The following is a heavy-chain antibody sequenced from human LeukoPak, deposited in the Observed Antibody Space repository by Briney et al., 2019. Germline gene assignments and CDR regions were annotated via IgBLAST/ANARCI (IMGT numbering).Heavy chain of an antibody. V-gene: IGHV3-66*01. CDR2: LYSDDTT. Sequence: GGSLRLSCAASGFTVSSNYMNWVRQAPGKGLEWVSVLYSDDTTYYAESAKGRFTISRDNAKNTLYLQMNNLRAEDTAVYYCARCGLHGNYGLFDYWGQGTLVTVSS. CDR3: ARCGLHGNYGLFDY. D-gene: IGHD5-24*01. J-gene: IGHJ4*02. CDR1: GFTVSSNY.